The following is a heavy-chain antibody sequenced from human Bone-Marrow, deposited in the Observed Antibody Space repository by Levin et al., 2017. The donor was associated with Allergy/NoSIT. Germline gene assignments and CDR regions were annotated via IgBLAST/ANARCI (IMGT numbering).Heavy chain of an antibody. Sequence: SCAAAGFTFSDYYMSWIRQTPGKGLEWLSFISSSGGTMKYADSVKGRFTISRDNAKNSLYLQMSGLRVEDTAVYYCARDSKSIYFDYWGQGILVTVSS. J-gene: IGHJ4*01. CDR3: ARDSKSIYFDY. D-gene: IGHD2/OR15-2a*01. CDR1: GFTFSDYY. V-gene: IGHV3-11*01. CDR2: ISSSGGTM.